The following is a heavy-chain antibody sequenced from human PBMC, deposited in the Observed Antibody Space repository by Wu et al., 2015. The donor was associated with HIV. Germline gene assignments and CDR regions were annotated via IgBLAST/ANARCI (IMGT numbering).Heavy chain of an antibody. V-gene: IGHV1-69*13. Sequence: QVQLVQSGAEVKKPGSSVKVSCKASGGTFSSFAISWVRQAPGQGLEWMGRIIPIFGTTNYAQKFQGRVTITADKPTNTGYMELSSLTSDDTAVYFCARGSIIDMSTASYYYYVMDVWGQGTTVTVSS. D-gene: IGHD5/OR15-5a*01. CDR2: IIPIFGTT. CDR1: GGTFSSFA. CDR3: ARGSIIDMSTASYYYYVMDV. J-gene: IGHJ6*02.